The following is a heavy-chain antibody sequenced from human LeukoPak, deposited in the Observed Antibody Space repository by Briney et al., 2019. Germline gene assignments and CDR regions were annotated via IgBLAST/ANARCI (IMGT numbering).Heavy chain of an antibody. V-gene: IGHV1-8*01. CDR2: MNPNSGNT. CDR1: GYTFTSYD. D-gene: IGHD6-19*01. Sequence: ASVKVSCKASGYTFTSYDINWVRQATGQGLEWMGWMNPNSGNTGYAQKFQGRVTMTRNTSISTAYMELSSLRSEDTAVYYCARGYGQWLAWYFDLWGQGTMVTVSS. CDR3: ARGYGQWLAWYFDL. J-gene: IGHJ3*01.